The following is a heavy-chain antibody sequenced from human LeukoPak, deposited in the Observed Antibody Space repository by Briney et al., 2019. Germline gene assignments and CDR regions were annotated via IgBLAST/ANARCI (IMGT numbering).Heavy chain of an antibody. V-gene: IGHV4-39*07. J-gene: IGHJ4*02. D-gene: IGHD1-26*01. CDR1: GGSISSSSYY. Sequence: PSETLSLTCTVSGGSISSSSYYWGWIRQPPGKGLEWIGSIYYSGSTYYNPSLKSRVTISVDTSKNQFSLKLSSVTAADTAVYYCARDREGSYSRFDYWGQGTLVTVSS. CDR3: ARDREGSYSRFDY. CDR2: IYYSGST.